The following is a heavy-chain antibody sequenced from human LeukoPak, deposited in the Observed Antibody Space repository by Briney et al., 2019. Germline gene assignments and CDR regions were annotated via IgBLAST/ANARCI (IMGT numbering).Heavy chain of an antibody. J-gene: IGHJ3*02. Sequence: GGSLRLSCAASGFTFDDYIMHWARQAPGKGLEWVSLISWDGDTTYYADSVKGRFTISRDNSKNSQYLQMNSLRIEDTALYFCAKGRGLIGGAFDIWGQGTMVTASS. D-gene: IGHD3-22*01. CDR2: ISWDGDTT. CDR1: GFTFDDYI. CDR3: AKGRGLIGGAFDI. V-gene: IGHV3-43*01.